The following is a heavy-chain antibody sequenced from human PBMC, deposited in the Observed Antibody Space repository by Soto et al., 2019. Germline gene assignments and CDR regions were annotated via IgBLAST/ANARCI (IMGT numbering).Heavy chain of an antibody. J-gene: IGHJ4*02. CDR2: IYHSGST. Sequence: SETLSLTCAVSGGSISSGGYSWSWIRQPPGKGLEWIGYIYHSGSTYYNPSLKSRVTISVDRSKNQFSLKLSSVTAADTAVYYCARGPSQLGYCISTSCLTHFDYWGQGTLVTVSS. D-gene: IGHD2-2*01. CDR3: ARGPSQLGYCISTSCLTHFDY. CDR1: GGSISSGGYS. V-gene: IGHV4-30-2*01.